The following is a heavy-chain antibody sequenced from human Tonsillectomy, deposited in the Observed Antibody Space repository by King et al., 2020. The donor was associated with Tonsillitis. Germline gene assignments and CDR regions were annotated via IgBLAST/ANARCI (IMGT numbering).Heavy chain of an antibody. CDR1: GDSVSSNRAA. CDR2: TYYRSKWYN. CDR3: VRRAEDKSYFHY. V-gene: IGHV6-1*01. Sequence: VQLQQSGPGVLKPSQTLSLTCAISGDSVSSNRAAWNWIRQSPSRGLEWLGRTYYRSKWYNDYELSVTSRITISPDTSKNQFSLQLDSVTPDDTAGYYCVRRAEDKSYFHYWGQGTLVTVSS. J-gene: IGHJ4*02.